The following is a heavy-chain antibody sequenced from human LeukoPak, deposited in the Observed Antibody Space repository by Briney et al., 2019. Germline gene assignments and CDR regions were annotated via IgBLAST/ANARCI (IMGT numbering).Heavy chain of an antibody. J-gene: IGHJ4*02. CDR3: ARDADTSSHYSFYDY. CDR1: GFTFSSYW. D-gene: IGHD3-22*01. CDR2: INTDGSST. Sequence: GGSLRLSCAASGFTFSSYWMHWVRQAPGKGLVWVSRINTDGSSTSYADSVKGQFTISRDNAKNTLYLQMNSLRAEDTAVYYCARDADTSSHYSFYDYWGQGDLVTVSS. V-gene: IGHV3-74*01.